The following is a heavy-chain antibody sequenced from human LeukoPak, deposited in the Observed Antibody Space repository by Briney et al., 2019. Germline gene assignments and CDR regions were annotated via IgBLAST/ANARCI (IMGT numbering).Heavy chain of an antibody. Sequence: ASVKVSCKASGGTFSSYAFSWVRQAPGQGLEWVGGIIPIFETTNYAQKFQGRVTITADESTSTAYMELSSLRSEDTAVYYCARVSATMVRGLMTIDFWGQGTLVTVSS. J-gene: IGHJ4*02. V-gene: IGHV1-69*13. CDR1: GGTFSSYA. D-gene: IGHD3-10*01. CDR2: IIPIFETT. CDR3: ARVSATMVRGLMTIDF.